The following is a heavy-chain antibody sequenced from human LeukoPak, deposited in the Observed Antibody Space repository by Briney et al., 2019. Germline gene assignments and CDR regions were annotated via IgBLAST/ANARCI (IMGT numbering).Heavy chain of an antibody. CDR1: GFTFSSYS. J-gene: IGHJ4*02. CDR3: ANSRYYDSSGYWD. Sequence: PGGSLRLSCAASGFTFSSYSMNWVRRAPGKGLEWVSYISSSSSTIYYADSVKGRFTISRDNAKNSLYLQMNSLRAEDTAVYYCANSRYYDSSGYWDWGQGTLVTVSS. D-gene: IGHD3-22*01. CDR2: ISSSSSTI. V-gene: IGHV3-48*04.